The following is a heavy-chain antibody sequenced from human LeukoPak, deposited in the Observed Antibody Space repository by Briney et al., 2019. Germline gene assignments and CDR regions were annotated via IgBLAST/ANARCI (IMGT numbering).Heavy chain of an antibody. J-gene: IGHJ4*02. Sequence: GGSLRLSCAASGFTFGSYWMHWVRQAPGKGLVWVSRINSDGSSTSYADSVKGRFTISRDNAKNTLYLQMNSLRAEDTAVYYCARAYYDILTGPDYWGQGTLVTVSS. CDR1: GFTFGSYW. V-gene: IGHV3-74*01. D-gene: IGHD3-9*01. CDR3: ARAYYDILTGPDY. CDR2: INSDGSST.